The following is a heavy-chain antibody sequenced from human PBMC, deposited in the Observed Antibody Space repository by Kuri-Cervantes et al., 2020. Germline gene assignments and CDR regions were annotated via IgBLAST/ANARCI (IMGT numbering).Heavy chain of an antibody. V-gene: IGHV3-48*02. CDR2: ISSSSSTI. J-gene: IGHJ6*02. CDR3: ARRRNYYGSGSLRVYYYYGMDV. CDR1: GFTFSSYS. D-gene: IGHD3-10*01. Sequence: GSLRLSCAASGFTFSSYSMNWVRQAPGKGLEWVSYISSSSSTIYYADSVKGRFTISRDNAKNSLYLQMNSLRDEDTAVYYCARRRNYYGSGSLRVYYYYGMDVWGQGTTVTVSS.